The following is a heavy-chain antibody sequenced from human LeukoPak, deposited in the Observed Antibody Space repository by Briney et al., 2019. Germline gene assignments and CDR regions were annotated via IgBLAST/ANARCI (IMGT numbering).Heavy chain of an antibody. Sequence: GGSLRLSCAASGFTLRSYGMHWVRQAPGKGLEYVAAISSNGGSTDYANSVKGGFTISRDNSKNTLYLQMGSLRAEDMAVYYCARISSSYDYDYWGQGTLVTVSS. V-gene: IGHV3-64*01. CDR3: ARISSSYDYDY. D-gene: IGHD6-6*01. CDR1: GFTLRSYG. CDR2: ISSNGGST. J-gene: IGHJ4*02.